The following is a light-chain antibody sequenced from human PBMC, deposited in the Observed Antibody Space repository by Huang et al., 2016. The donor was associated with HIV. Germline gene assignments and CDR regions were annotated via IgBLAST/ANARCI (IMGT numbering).Light chain of an antibody. V-gene: IGKV1-9*01. J-gene: IGKJ5*01. CDR3: QQLTTYPIT. CDR1: HDITTF. CDR2: GAS. Sequence: IQLTQSPPSVSASVGASVTFTCRASHDITTFLAWYQQKPWKAPQLLISGASTLQSEVPSRFRGSGSGTDFTLTISSLQPEDVATYYCQQLTTYPITFGPGSRLEVK.